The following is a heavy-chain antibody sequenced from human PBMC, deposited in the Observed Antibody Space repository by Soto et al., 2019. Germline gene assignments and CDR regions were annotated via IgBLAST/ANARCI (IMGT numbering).Heavy chain of an antibody. Sequence: QLQLQESGPGLVKPSETLSLTCTVSGGSISSSSYYWGWIRQPPGKGLEWIGSIYYSGSTYYNPSLKSRVTISVDTSKNQFSLKLSSVTAADTAVYYCARRGYCSGGSCYLASEYYFDYWGQGTLVTVSS. CDR3: ARRGYCSGGSCYLASEYYFDY. CDR1: GGSISSSSYY. D-gene: IGHD2-15*01. J-gene: IGHJ4*02. V-gene: IGHV4-39*01. CDR2: IYYSGST.